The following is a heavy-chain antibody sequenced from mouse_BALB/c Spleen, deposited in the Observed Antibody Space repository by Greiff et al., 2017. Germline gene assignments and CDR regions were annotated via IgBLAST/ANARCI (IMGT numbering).Heavy chain of an antibody. V-gene: IGHV1-54*01. J-gene: IGHJ3*01. CDR2: INPGSGGT. CDR3: AREEIYYDSAWFAY. CDR1: GYAFTNYL. Sequence: QVQLKQSGAELVRPGTSVKVSCKASGYAFTNYLIEWVKQRPGQGLEWIGVINPGSGGTNYNEKFKGKATLTADKSSSTAYMQLSSLTSDDSAVYFCAREEIYYDSAWFAYWGQGTLVTVSA. D-gene: IGHD2-4*01.